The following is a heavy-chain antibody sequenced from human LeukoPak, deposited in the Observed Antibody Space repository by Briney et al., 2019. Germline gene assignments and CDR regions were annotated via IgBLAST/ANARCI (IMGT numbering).Heavy chain of an antibody. CDR2: IYYSGST. J-gene: IGHJ4*02. D-gene: IGHD3-10*01. CDR3: ARHNAMVRGVTTLGY. V-gene: IGHV4-39*01. CDR1: GGSISSSSYY. Sequence: SETLSLTCTVSGGSISSSSYYWGWIRQPPGKGLEWIGSIYYSGSTYYNPSLKSRVTISVDTSKNQFSLKLSSVTAADTAVYYCARHNAMVRGVTTLGYWGQGTLVTVSP.